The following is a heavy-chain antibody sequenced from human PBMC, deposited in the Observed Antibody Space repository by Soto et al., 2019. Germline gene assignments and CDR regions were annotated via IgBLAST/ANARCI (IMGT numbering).Heavy chain of an antibody. D-gene: IGHD2-2*01. J-gene: IGHJ6*02. CDR1: GFTFSSYS. CDR2: ISSSSSYI. V-gene: IGHV3-21*01. CDR3: ARDIVVVPAAMSGRYYYYGMDV. Sequence: PGGSLRLSCAASGFTFSSYSMNWVRQAPGKGLEWVSSISSSSSYIYYADSVKGRFTISRDNAKNSLYLQMNSLRAEDTAVYYCARDIVVVPAAMSGRYYYYGMDVWGQGTTVTVSS.